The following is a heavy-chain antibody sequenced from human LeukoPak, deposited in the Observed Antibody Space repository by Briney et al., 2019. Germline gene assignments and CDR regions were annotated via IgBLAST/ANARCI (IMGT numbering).Heavy chain of an antibody. CDR3: ARWLQLDDAFDI. V-gene: IGHV4-59*01. CDR1: GGSISSYF. CDR2: IYNIGST. D-gene: IGHD5-24*01. Sequence: SETLSLTCTVSGGSISSYFWSWIRQPPGKGLEWIGYIYNIGSTRYNPSLKSRVTISVDTSKNQFSLKLSSVTAAGTAIYYCARWLQLDDAFDIWGQGTMVIVSS. J-gene: IGHJ3*02.